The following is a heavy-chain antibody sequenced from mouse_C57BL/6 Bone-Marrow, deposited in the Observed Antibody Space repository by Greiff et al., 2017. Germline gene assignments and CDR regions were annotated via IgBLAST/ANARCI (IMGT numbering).Heavy chain of an antibody. V-gene: IGHV1-69*01. J-gene: IGHJ2*01. D-gene: IGHD2-3*01. Sequence: QVQLQQSGAELVMPGASVKLSCKASGYTFTSYWMHWVKQRPGQGLEWIGEIDPSDSYTNYNQKFKGKSTLTVDKSSSTAYMQLSSLTSEDSAVYYCAREGWFYFDYWGQGTTLTVSS. CDR1: GYTFTSYW. CDR3: AREGWFYFDY. CDR2: IDPSDSYT.